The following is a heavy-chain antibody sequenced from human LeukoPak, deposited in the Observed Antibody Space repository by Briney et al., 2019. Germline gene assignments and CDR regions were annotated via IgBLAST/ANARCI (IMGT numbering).Heavy chain of an antibody. CDR1: GGSLSGYY. V-gene: IGHV4-34*01. CDR2: IIHSVST. CDR3: ARGAGYCSSTSCYYYYYGMDV. J-gene: IGHJ6*04. D-gene: IGHD2-2*01. Sequence: PSETLSLTCVVSGGSLSGYYWSWIRPPPGKGLEWRGEIIHSVSTNYNPSLKSRVTISVDTSKIQFSLNLSSVTAADTAVYYCARGAGYCSSTSCYYYYYGMDVWGKGTTVTVSS.